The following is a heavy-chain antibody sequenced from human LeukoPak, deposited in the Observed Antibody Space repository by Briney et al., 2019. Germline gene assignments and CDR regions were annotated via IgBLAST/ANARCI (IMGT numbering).Heavy chain of an antibody. CDR1: GYSISSGYY. D-gene: IGHD6-13*01. CDR3: ARHSAHSSTNDAFDI. J-gene: IGHJ3*02. V-gene: IGHV4-38-2*02. Sequence: SETLSLTCIVSGYSISSGYYWGWIRQPPGKGLEWIGSIYSGSTYYNPSLKSRVTISVDTSKNQFSLKLSSVTAADTAVYYCARHSAHSSTNDAFDIWGQGTMVTVSS. CDR2: IYSGST.